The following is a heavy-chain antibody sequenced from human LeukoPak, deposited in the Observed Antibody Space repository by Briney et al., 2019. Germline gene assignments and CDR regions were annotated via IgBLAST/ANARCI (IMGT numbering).Heavy chain of an antibody. CDR2: INPNSGGT. CDR3: TSRYYYDSSGYYLDDY. V-gene: IGHV1-2*06. Sequence: ASVKVSCKASGYTFTGYYMHWVRQAPGQGLEWMGRINPNSGGTNYAQKFQGRVTITRDTSNSTAYMELSRLRSDDTAVYYCTSRYYYDSSGYYLDDYWGQGTLVTVSS. D-gene: IGHD3-22*01. CDR1: GYTFTGYY. J-gene: IGHJ4*02.